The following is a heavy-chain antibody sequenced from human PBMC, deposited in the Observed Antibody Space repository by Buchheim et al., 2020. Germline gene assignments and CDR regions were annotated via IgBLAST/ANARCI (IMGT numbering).Heavy chain of an antibody. CDR1: GGSISSGGYS. CDR2: IYHSGST. J-gene: IGHJ6*02. CDR3: ARDRVGYCSGGSCYYYGMDV. Sequence: QLQLQESGSGLVKPSQTLSLTCAVSGGSISSGGYSWSWIRQPPGKGLEWIGYIYHSGSTYYNPSLKSRVTISVDRSKNKFSLKLSSVTAADTAVYYCARDRVGYCSGGSCYYYGMDVWGQGTT. D-gene: IGHD2-15*01. V-gene: IGHV4-30-2*01.